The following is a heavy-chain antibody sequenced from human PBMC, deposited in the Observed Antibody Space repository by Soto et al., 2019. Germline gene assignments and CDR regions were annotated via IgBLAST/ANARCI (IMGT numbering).Heavy chain of an antibody. V-gene: IGHV4-59*01. CDR2: IYYSGST. CDR3: ARIEGDDILTGLDYPPYYYYYVDV. J-gene: IGHJ6*03. D-gene: IGHD3-9*01. CDR1: GGSISSYY. Sequence: SETLSLTCTVSGGSISSYYWSWIRQPPGKGLEWIGYIYYSGSTNYNPSLKSRVTISVDTSKNQFSLKLSSVTAADTAVYYCARIEGDDILTGLDYPPYYYYYVDVWGKGTTVTVSS.